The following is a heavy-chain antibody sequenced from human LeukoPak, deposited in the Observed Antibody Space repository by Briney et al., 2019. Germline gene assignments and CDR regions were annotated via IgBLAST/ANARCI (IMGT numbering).Heavy chain of an antibody. D-gene: IGHD3-9*01. Sequence: ASVKVSCKASGGTFSSYAISWVRQAPGQGLEWMGGIIPIFGTANYAQKFQGRVTITADESTSTAYMELSSLRSEDTAVYYCARVPDDILTGYSLWYFDLWGRGTLVTVSS. CDR3: ARVPDDILTGYSLWYFDL. CDR2: IIPIFGTA. V-gene: IGHV1-69*13. J-gene: IGHJ2*01. CDR1: GGTFSSYA.